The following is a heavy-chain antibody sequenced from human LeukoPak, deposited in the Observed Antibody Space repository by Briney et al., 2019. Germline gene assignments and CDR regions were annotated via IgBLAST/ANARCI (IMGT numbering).Heavy chain of an antibody. D-gene: IGHD5-18*01. CDR3: AGGRVWLAFDS. CDR2: VYYSGST. Sequence: PSETLSLTCTVSGGSISNFYWTCVRQPPGKGLEWIAYVYYSGSTNYNPSLKSRVSISVDTSKNQFSLKLSSVTAADTAVYYCAGGRVWLAFDSWGQGTLLTVSS. CDR1: GGSISNFY. J-gene: IGHJ4*02. V-gene: IGHV4-59*01.